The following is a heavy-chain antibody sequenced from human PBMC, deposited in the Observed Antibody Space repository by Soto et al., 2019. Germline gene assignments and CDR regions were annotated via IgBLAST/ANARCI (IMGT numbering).Heavy chain of an antibody. CDR1: GFIFSSYT. D-gene: IGHD2-2*01. J-gene: IGHJ3*01. CDR2: ISSDSVYI. CDR3: ATRFYDASSRGAFDF. Sequence: EVYLVESGGGLVKPGGSLRLSCAASGFIFSSYTMNWVRQAPGKGLEWVSSISSDSVYIPYAASVQGRFTISRDNARNSLYLQMNSLRAEDTAVYYCATRFYDASSRGAFDFWGQGTMVTVSS. V-gene: IGHV3-21*01.